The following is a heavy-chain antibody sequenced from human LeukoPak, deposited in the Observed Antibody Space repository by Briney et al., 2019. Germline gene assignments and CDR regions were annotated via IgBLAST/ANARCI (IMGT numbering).Heavy chain of an antibody. D-gene: IGHD1-26*01. CDR3: ARGIVGASDAFDM. CDR1: GFTVSSNY. V-gene: IGHV3-53*01. J-gene: IGHJ3*02. Sequence: GGSLRLSCAASGFTVSSNYMSWVRQAPGKGLEWVSVIYSGGSTYYADSVKGRFTISRDNSKNTLYLQTNSLRVEDTAVYYCARGIVGASDAFDMWGQGTLVTVSS. CDR2: IYSGGST.